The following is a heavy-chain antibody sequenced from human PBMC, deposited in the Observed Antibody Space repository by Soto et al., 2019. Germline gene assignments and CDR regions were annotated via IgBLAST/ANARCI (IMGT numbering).Heavy chain of an antibody. CDR1: GFPFSDYY. CDR2: SSNSGTFA. Sequence: PGRSLRLSCAASGFPFSDYYIRWVRQAPGRGLGCISYSSNSGTFARYATSVNGRFSISRDNANNSLYLEMNSLRVEDTAVYYCARSGDYFNVPDYWGQGNPVTVSS. V-gene: IGHV3-11*03. D-gene: IGHD4-17*01. J-gene: IGHJ4*02. CDR3: ARSGDYFNVPDY.